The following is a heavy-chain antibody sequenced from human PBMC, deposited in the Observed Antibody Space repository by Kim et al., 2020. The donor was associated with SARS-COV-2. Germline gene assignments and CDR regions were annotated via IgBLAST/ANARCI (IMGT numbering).Heavy chain of an antibody. CDR2: FDPEDGET. CDR1: GYTLTELS. CDR3: ATSAAAGRLYWFDP. J-gene: IGHJ5*02. V-gene: IGHV1-24*01. D-gene: IGHD6-13*01. Sequence: ASVKVSCKVSGYTLTELSMHWVRQAPGKGLEWMGGFDPEDGETIYAQKFQGRVTMTGDTSTDTAYMELSSLRSEDTAVYYCATSAAAGRLYWFDPWGQGTLVTVSS.